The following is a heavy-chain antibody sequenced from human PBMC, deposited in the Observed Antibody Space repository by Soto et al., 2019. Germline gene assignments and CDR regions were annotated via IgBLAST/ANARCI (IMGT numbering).Heavy chain of an antibody. J-gene: IGHJ6*02. V-gene: IGHV3-23*01. D-gene: IGHD1-26*01. CDR1: GLTFSNYG. Sequence: PRLSCSASGLTFSNYGMSRVRQAPRQGLEWVSAISVSGGSTYFADSVKGRFTISRDNSKNTLYLQMNSLRAEDTAVYYCAKGLRGSYSYYYGMDVWGQGTTVTVSS. CDR2: ISVSGGST. CDR3: AKGLRGSYSYYYGMDV.